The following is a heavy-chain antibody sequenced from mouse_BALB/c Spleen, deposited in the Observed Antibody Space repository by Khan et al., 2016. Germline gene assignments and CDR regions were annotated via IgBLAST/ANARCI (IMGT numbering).Heavy chain of an antibody. CDR3: ARSTVVARKYYAMDY. V-gene: IGHV9-2-1*01. Sequence: QIQLVQSGPELKKPGETVKISCKASGYTFTDYSMHWVKQAPGKGLKWMGWINTETGEPTYADDFKGRFAFSLETSASTAYLEINNLKNEDTATYFGARSTVVARKYYAMDYWGQGTSVTVSS. CDR2: INTETGEP. CDR1: GYTFTDYS. D-gene: IGHD1-1*01. J-gene: IGHJ4*01.